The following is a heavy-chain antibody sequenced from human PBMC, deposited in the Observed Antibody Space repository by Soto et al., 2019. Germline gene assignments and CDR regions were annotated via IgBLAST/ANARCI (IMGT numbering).Heavy chain of an antibody. Sequence: QVQLVQSGAEVKKPGSSVKVSCKASGGTYSSYTFSWVRQAPGHGLEWMGRIIPILGIANYTQKFQGRVTITADKSTSTAYMELSSLRSEDTAVYYCARVRLGREHLDAFDIWGQGTMVTVSS. CDR3: ARVRLGREHLDAFDI. CDR2: IIPILGIA. J-gene: IGHJ3*02. D-gene: IGHD5-12*01. V-gene: IGHV1-69*02. CDR1: GGTYSSYT.